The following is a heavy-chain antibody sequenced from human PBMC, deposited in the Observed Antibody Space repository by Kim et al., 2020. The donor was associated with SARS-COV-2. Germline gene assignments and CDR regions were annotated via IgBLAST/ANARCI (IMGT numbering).Heavy chain of an antibody. V-gene: IGHV1-69*04. CDR1: GGTFSSYA. D-gene: IGHD1-26*01. Sequence: SVKVSCKASGGTFSSYAISWVRQAPGQGLEWMGRIIPILGIANYAQKFQGRVTITADKSTSTAYMELSSLRSEDTAVYYCAREGGSYSPWGYYYMDVWGKGTTVTVSS. J-gene: IGHJ6*03. CDR3: AREGGSYSPWGYYYMDV. CDR2: IIPILGIA.